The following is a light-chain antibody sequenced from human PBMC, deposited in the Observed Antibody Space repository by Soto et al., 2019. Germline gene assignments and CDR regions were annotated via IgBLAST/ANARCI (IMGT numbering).Light chain of an antibody. J-gene: IGLJ3*02. CDR1: SSDVGDYNF. Sequence: QSALTQPASMSGSPGQSITISCTGTSSDVGDYNFVSRYQQHPGKAPKLMIYEVSNRPSGVSNRFSGSKSGNTASLTISGLQAEDEADYYCSSYTSSSTWVFGGGTQLTVL. CDR3: SSYTSSSTWV. V-gene: IGLV2-14*01. CDR2: EVS.